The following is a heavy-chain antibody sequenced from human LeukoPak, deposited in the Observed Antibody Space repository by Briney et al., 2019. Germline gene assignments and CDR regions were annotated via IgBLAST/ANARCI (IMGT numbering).Heavy chain of an antibody. CDR1: GLTVSSNY. CDR2: IYSGGNT. CDR3: ARVLVNWQD. D-gene: IGHD1-1*01. V-gene: IGHV3-53*01. Sequence: GGSLRLSCAASGLTVSSNYMSWVRQAPGKGLEWVSVIYSGGNTYYADPVKGRFTISRDNSKNTLYRQMNSLRAEDTAVYYCARVLVNWQDWGQGTLVTVSS. J-gene: IGHJ4*02.